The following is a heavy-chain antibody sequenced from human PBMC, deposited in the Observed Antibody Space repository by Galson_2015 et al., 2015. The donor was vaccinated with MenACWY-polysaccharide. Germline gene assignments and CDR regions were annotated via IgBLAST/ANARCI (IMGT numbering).Heavy chain of an antibody. CDR2: SGSGGGL. J-gene: IGHJ4*02. D-gene: IGHD6-13*01. Sequence: SLRLSCAASGFTFTRYAMIWVRQAPGRGLEWVSGSGSGGGLYYADSVKGRFTVSRDNSKNTLYLQMNNLRAEDTAVYYCAKVGPRSSWTLGLDYWGQGTLVTVSS. CDR3: AKVGPRSSWTLGLDY. V-gene: IGHV3-23*01. CDR1: GFTFTRYA.